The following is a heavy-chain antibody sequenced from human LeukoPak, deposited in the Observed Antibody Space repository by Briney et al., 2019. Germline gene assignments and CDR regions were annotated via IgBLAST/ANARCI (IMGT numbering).Heavy chain of an antibody. CDR1: GGSFSGYY. J-gene: IGHJ4*02. Sequence: SETLSLTCAVYGGSFSGYYWSWIRQPPGKGLEWIGEINHSGSTNYNPSLKSRVTISVDTSKNQFSLKLSSVTAADTAVYYCARGYDSSGYLGWGQGTLVTVSS. CDR2: INHSGST. V-gene: IGHV4-34*01. CDR3: ARGYDSSGYLG. D-gene: IGHD3-22*01.